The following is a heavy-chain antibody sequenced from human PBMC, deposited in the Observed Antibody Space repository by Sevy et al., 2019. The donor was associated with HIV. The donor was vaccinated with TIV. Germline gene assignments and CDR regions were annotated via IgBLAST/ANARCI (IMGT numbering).Heavy chain of an antibody. CDR2: ISYDGSNK. Sequence: GGSLRLSCAASGFTFSSYAMHWVRQAPGKGLEWVAVISYDGSNKYYADSVKGRFTIYRDNSKNTLYLQMNSLRGEDTAVNYCARGYSGSRDGYNLAYWGQGTLVTVSS. D-gene: IGHD3-10*01. CDR1: GFTFSSYA. V-gene: IGHV3-30-3*01. J-gene: IGHJ4*02. CDR3: ARGYSGSRDGYNLAY.